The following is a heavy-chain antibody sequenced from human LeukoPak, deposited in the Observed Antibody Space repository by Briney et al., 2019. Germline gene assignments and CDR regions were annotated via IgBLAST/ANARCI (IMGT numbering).Heavy chain of an antibody. CDR1: GFTFSSYG. CDR2: IWYDGSNK. CDR3: ARAIGCSGGSCEGALDY. Sequence: GRSLRLSCAASGFTFSSYGMHWVRQAPGKGLEWVAVIWYDGSNKYYADSVKGRFTISGDNSKNTLYLQMNSLRAEDTAVYYCARAIGCSGGSCEGALDYWGQGTLVTVSS. D-gene: IGHD2-15*01. V-gene: IGHV3-33*01. J-gene: IGHJ4*02.